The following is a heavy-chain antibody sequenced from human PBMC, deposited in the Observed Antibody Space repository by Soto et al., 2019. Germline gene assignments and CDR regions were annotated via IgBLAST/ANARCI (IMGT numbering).Heavy chain of an antibody. D-gene: IGHD3-16*01. Sequence: QLQLRESGSRLVQPSPTLTLTCSVSGDSITSGMYSWSWIRQAPGKGLEWLGSIHVTGYTAFNPSLRRRPTMTVAPLQNQFSLYGNSVTTADTPVYYCARGGALRPNGHAPLAFWGRGTMVTVSS. CDR1: GDSITSGMYS. V-gene: IGHV4-30-2*01. J-gene: IGHJ4*02. CDR3: ARGGALRPNGHAPLAF. CDR2: IHVTGYT.